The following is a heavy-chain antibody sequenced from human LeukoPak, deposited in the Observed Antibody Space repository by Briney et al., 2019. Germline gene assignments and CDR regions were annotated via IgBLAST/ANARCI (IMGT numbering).Heavy chain of an antibody. J-gene: IGHJ4*02. CDR2: INHSGST. CDR3: ARGYGSGSYYPRWKNRYFDY. Sequence: SETLSLTCAVYGGSFSGYYWSWIRQPPGQGLEWIGEINHSGSTNYNPSLKSRVTISVDTSKNQFSLKLSSVTAADTAVYYCARGYGSGSYYPRWKNRYFDYWGQGTLVTVSS. CDR1: GGSFSGYY. V-gene: IGHV4-34*01. D-gene: IGHD3-10*01.